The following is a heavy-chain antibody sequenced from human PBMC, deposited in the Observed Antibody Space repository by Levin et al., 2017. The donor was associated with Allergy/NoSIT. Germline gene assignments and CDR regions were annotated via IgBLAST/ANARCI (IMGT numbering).Heavy chain of an antibody. V-gene: IGHV3-33*01. CDR3: ARERTRGTDVAGPPLGY. CDR2: IYSDGNKK. CDR1: RFTFSDYG. Sequence: PGGSLRLSCAASRFTFSDYGMHWVRQAPGKGLEWVAVIYSDGNKKYYVDSVKGRFTISRDNSKNSLYLQMNSLRAEDTAVYYCARERTRGTDVAGPPLGYWGQGTPVTVSS. J-gene: IGHJ4*02. D-gene: IGHD6-19*01.